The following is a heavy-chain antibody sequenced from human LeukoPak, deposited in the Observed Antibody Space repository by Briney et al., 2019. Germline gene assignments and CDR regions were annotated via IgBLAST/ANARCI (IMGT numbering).Heavy chain of an antibody. CDR2: ISDHGGRT. V-gene: IGHV3-23*01. Sequence: PGGSLKLSCAASGFAFSSYAMSWVRQAPGKGLEWVSSISDHGGRTYYADSVKGRLTISRDNSKNTLYLQMNSLRAEDTAVYYCAKGLISAYYFDYWGQGTLVPVST. J-gene: IGHJ4*02. CDR3: AKGLISAYYFDY. CDR1: GFAFSSYA. D-gene: IGHD3-22*01.